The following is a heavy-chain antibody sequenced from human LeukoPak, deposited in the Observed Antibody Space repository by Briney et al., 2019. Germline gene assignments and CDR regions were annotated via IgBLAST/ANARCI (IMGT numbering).Heavy chain of an antibody. CDR2: IYHSGST. Sequence: SETLSLTCTLSGGSISTYYWSWIREPPGKGLEWIGYIYHSGSTNYNPSLKSRVTISVDTSKNQFPLKLSSVTAADTAVYYCARVGTSYPHVWYFDYWGQGTLVTVSS. D-gene: IGHD1-26*01. CDR1: GGSISTYY. CDR3: ARVGTSYPHVWYFDY. J-gene: IGHJ4*02. V-gene: IGHV4-59*01.